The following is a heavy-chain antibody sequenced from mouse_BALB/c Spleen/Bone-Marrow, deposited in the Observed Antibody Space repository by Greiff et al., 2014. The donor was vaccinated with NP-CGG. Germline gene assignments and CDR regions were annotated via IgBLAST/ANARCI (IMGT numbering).Heavy chain of an antibody. CDR3: ARAPQLLCYFDY. J-gene: IGHJ2*01. Sequence: EVQVVESGGGLVKPGGSLKLSCAASGFTFSTYAMSWVRQTPEKRLEWVASISNGGSTYYQDSVKGRFTISRDNSRNILYLQMSSLRSEDTAMYYCARAPQLLCYFDYWGQGTTLTVSS. CDR2: ISNGGST. D-gene: IGHD4-1*02. V-gene: IGHV5-6-5*01. CDR1: GFTFSTYA.